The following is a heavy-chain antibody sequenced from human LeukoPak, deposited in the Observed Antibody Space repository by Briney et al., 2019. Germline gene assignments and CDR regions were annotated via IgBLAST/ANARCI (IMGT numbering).Heavy chain of an antibody. CDR3: ARLSRDDILTGPAL. D-gene: IGHD3-9*01. Sequence: SETLSLTCAVYGGSFSGYYWSWIRQPPGKGLEGIGEINHSGSTNYNPSLKSRVTISVDTSKNQFSLKLSSVTAADTAVYYCARLSRDDILTGPALWGQGTLVTVSS. CDR1: GGSFSGYY. CDR2: INHSGST. J-gene: IGHJ4*02. V-gene: IGHV4-34*01.